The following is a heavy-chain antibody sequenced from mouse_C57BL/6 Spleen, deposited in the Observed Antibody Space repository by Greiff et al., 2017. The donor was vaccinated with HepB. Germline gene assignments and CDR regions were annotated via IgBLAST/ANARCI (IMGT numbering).Heavy chain of an antibody. CDR1: GYAFSSSW. V-gene: IGHV1-82*01. CDR3: AKGVRGGWFAY. CDR2: IYPGDGDT. J-gene: IGHJ3*01. Sequence: VQLQQSGPELVKPGASVKISCKASGYAFSSSWMNWVKQRPGQGLEWIGRIYPGDGDTNYNGKFKGKATLTADNSSSTAYLQRSSLTSADSAVYFGAKGVRGGWFAYGGQGTLVTGSA. D-gene: IGHD5-1*01.